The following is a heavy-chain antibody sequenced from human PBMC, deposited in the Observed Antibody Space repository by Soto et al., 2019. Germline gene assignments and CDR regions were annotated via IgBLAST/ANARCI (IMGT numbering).Heavy chain of an antibody. V-gene: IGHV1-58*01. CDR3: ASSSGWNPTNWFDP. J-gene: IGHJ5*02. CDR1: GFTFTSSA. Sequence: GASVKVSCKASGFTFTSSAVQWVRQARGQRLECIGWIVVGSGNTNYAQKFQERVTITRXXXXSXXXMXLXXLRXEXTAVYYCASSSGWNPTNWFDPWGQGTLVTVSS. CDR2: IVVGSGNT. D-gene: IGHD6-19*01.